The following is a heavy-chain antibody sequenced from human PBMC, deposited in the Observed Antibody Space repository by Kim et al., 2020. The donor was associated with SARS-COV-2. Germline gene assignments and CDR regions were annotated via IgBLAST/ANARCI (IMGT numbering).Heavy chain of an antibody. D-gene: IGHD6-13*01. CDR3: ARVVAAAGNDAFDI. Sequence: AQKFQGRVTMTRDTSTSTVYMELSSLRSEDTAVYYCARVVAAAGNDAFDIWGQGTMVTVSS. J-gene: IGHJ3*02. V-gene: IGHV1-46*01.